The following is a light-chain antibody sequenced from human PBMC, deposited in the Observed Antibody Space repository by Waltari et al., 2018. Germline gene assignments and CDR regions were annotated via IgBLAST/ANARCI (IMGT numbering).Light chain of an antibody. CDR3: HQHNTLPLT. J-gene: IGKJ4*01. Sequence: DVQLTHSPSTLSASVGDRVTITCRASASVKNNLAWYQHQPGKAPKVLVHKASRLESGVPSRFSGSGYGTEFTLTISSLEPDDFATYYCHQHNTLPLTFGGGTKVEIK. CDR2: KAS. V-gene: IGKV1-5*03. CDR1: ASVKNN.